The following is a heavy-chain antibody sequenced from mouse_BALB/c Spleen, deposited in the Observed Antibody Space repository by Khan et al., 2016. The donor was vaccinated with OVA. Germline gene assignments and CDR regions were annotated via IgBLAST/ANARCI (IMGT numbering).Heavy chain of an antibody. CDR1: GYSITSNYA. J-gene: IGHJ4*01. V-gene: IGHV3-2*02. CDR3: ARGNYYGYAMDY. D-gene: IGHD1-1*01. CDR2: ISYSGSP. Sequence: EVQLQESGPGLVKPSQSLSLTCTVTGYSITSNYAWNWIRQFPGNKLEWMGYISYSGSPNYNPSLKSRISITRDTSKNQFFLQLNSVTTEDTATEYCARGNYYGYAMDYWGQGTSITVSS.